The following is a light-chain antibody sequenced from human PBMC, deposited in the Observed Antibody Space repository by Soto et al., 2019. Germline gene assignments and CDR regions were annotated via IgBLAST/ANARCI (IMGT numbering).Light chain of an antibody. Sequence: EIVMTQSPATLSVSPGERATLSCRASQSISNNLAWYQQKVGQAPRLLIYGATTRDTGIPARFIGSGSGTEFTRTISSLQTEDFAVYYCQQYNKWPPLTFGGGTKVEI. J-gene: IGKJ4*01. CDR3: QQYNKWPPLT. CDR1: QSISNN. V-gene: IGKV3-15*01. CDR2: GAT.